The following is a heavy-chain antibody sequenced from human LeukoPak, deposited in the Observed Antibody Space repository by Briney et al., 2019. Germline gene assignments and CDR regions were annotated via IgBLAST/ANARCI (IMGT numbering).Heavy chain of an antibody. CDR1: GGSINSYY. CDR2: IYYSGTT. V-gene: IGHV4-59*01. D-gene: IGHD6-13*01. CDR3: ARGVYIAAAQYGY. J-gene: IGHJ4*02. Sequence: PSETLSLTCTVSGGSINSYYWSWIRQPPGKGLEWIGYIYYSGTTNYNPSLKSRVTISVDTSKNQFSLKLSSVTAADTAVYYCARGVYIAAAQYGYWGQGTLVTVSS.